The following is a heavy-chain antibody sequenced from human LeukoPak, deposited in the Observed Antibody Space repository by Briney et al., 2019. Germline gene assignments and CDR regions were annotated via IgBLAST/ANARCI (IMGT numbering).Heavy chain of an antibody. D-gene: IGHD2-8*01. V-gene: IGHV3-64*01. Sequence: GGSLRLSCAASGFTFSSYAMHWVRQAPGKGLEYVSAISSNGGSTYYANSVKGRFTISRDNSKNTLYLQMGSLIAEDMAVYYCARVECTNGVCPYGMDVWGQGTTVTVSS. CDR2: ISSNGGST. CDR3: ARVECTNGVCPYGMDV. CDR1: GFTFSSYA. J-gene: IGHJ6*02.